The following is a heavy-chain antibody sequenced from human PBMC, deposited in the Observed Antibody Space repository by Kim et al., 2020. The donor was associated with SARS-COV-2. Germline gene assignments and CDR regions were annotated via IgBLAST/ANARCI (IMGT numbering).Heavy chain of an antibody. D-gene: IGHD1-26*01. Sequence: TYYADSVKGRFTISRDNSKNTLYLQMNSLRAEDTAVYYCARGEAGYGMDVWGQGTTVTVSS. CDR2: T. CDR3: ARGEAGYGMDV. J-gene: IGHJ6*02. V-gene: IGHV3-53*01.